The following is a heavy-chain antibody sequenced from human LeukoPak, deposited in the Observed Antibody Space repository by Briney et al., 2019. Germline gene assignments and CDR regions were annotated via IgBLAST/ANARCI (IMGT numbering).Heavy chain of an antibody. CDR1: GFTFSTYS. D-gene: IGHD6-19*01. J-gene: IGHJ4*02. CDR2: ITDDASTI. Sequence: GGSLRLSCAASGFTFSTYSMNWVRQAPGKGLEWISYITDDASTIYYADSVQGRFTISRDNAENSLFLQTTSLRVEDTAVYYCVARGGWARFDYWGQGALVTVSS. V-gene: IGHV3-48*04. CDR3: VARGGWARFDY.